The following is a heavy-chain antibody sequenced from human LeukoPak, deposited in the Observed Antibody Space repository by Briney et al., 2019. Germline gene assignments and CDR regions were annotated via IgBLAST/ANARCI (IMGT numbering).Heavy chain of an antibody. V-gene: IGHV3-7*01. CDR3: ATVRIVVVPAARALDY. Sequence: PGGSLRLSCAVSGFTFSNYWMSWVRQAPGKGLEGVANIKQDGSEKYYVDSVKGRFTISRDNAKKSVYLQMNSLRAEDTAVYYCATVRIVVVPAARALDYWGQGTLVTVSS. CDR1: GFTFSNYW. CDR2: IKQDGSEK. D-gene: IGHD2-2*01. J-gene: IGHJ4*02.